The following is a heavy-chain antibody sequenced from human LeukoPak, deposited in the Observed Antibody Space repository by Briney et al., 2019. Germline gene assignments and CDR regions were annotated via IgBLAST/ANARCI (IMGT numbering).Heavy chain of an antibody. Sequence: ASEKVSCKASGYTFTSYDINWVRQATVQGLEWMGWMNPTSGNTGYAQKFQGRVTMTRNTSISTACMELSSLRSEDTAVYYCARAPAGPNWFDPWGQGTLVTVSS. J-gene: IGHJ5*02. CDR2: MNPTSGNT. V-gene: IGHV1-8*01. CDR3: ARAPAGPNWFDP. CDR1: GYTFTSYD. D-gene: IGHD2-2*01.